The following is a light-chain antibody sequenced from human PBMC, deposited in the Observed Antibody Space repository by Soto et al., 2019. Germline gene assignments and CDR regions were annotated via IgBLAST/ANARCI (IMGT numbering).Light chain of an antibody. CDR1: QSITSW. V-gene: IGKV1-5*03. Sequence: DIQMTQSPSTLSASVGDRVTITCRASQSITSWLAWYQQKPGKAPKLLMYKASSLESGVPSRFSGSGSGTEFTLTISGLQPDDFATYFCQQYNSYPFTFGPGTKVDIK. CDR2: KAS. J-gene: IGKJ3*01. CDR3: QQYNSYPFT.